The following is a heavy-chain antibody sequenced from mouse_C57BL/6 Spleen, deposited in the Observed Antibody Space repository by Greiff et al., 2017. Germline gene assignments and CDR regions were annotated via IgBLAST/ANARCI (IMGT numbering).Heavy chain of an antibody. J-gene: IGHJ4*01. CDR2: IYPGDGDT. CDR1: GYAFSSYW. CDR3: VLHGSLYAMDY. D-gene: IGHD1-1*01. V-gene: IGHV1-80*01. Sequence: QVQLKESGAELVKPGASVKISCKASGYAFSSYWMNWVKQRPGKGLEWIGQIYPGDGDTKYNGKFKGKATLTADKSSSTAYMQLSSLTYEYAAVYFCVLHGSLYAMDYWGQGTSVTVSS.